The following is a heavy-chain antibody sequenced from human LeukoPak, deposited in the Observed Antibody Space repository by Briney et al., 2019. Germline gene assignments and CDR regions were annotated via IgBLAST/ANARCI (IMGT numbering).Heavy chain of an antibody. V-gene: IGHV3-30*02. J-gene: IGHJ4*02. CDR1: GFIFSTYG. D-gene: IGHD3-3*01. CDR2: IRYDGSNK. CDR3: ARDEYDFWSGYYLTTTYFDY. Sequence: GGSLRLSCAASGFIFSTYGMHWVRQAPGKGLEWVTFIRYDGSNKYYADSVKGRFTISRDNSKNTLYLQMNSLRAEDTAVYYCARDEYDFWSGYYLTTTYFDYWGQGTLVTVSS.